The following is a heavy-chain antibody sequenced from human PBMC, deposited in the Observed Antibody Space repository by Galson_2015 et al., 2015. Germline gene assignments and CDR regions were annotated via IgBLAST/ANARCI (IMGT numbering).Heavy chain of an antibody. V-gene: IGHV3-33*01. Sequence: SLRLSCAASGFTFSSYGMHWVRQAPGKGLEWVAVIWYDGSNKYYADSVKGRFTISRDNSKNTLYLQMNSLRAEDTAVYYCACDVYSSSSGFYYYNGMDVWGQGTTVTVSS. CDR3: ACDVYSSSSGFYYYNGMDV. CDR1: GFTFSSYG. J-gene: IGHJ6*02. CDR2: IWYDGSNK. D-gene: IGHD6-6*01.